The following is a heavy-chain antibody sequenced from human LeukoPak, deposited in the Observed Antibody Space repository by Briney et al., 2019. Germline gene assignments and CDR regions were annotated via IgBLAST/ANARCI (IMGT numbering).Heavy chain of an antibody. J-gene: IGHJ4*02. CDR3: VRGQGYSYGAY. V-gene: IGHV3-74*01. D-gene: IGHD5-18*01. Sequence: GGSLRLSCAASGFTFSRYWIHWVRQAPGKGLVWVSRINSDGSSTTYADYVKGRFTISRDNAKNTLYLQMNSLRAEDTAVYYCVRGQGYSYGAYWGQGTLVTVSS. CDR2: INSDGSST. CDR1: GFTFSRYW.